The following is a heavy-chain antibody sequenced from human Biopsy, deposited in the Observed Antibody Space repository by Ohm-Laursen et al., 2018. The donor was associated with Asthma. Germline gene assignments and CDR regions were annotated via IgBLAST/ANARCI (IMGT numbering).Heavy chain of an antibody. CDR3: ARKAGSCISRTCYSLDF. V-gene: IGHV1-69*13. Sequence: ASVKVSCKSLGGTFNTYVIGWVRQAPGQGLEWMGGINSVFGTTTYPRKFQDRVTITVDDSTSTVYMELSSLRSEDTAVYYCARKAGSCISRTCYSLDFWGQGTLVTVSS. CDR1: GGTFNTYV. CDR2: INSVFGTT. J-gene: IGHJ4*02. D-gene: IGHD2-15*01.